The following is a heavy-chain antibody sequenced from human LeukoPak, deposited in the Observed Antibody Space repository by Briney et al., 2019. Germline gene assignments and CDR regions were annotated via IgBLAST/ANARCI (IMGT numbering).Heavy chain of an antibody. CDR2: IGTSGGT. CDR1: GFTFSIYD. V-gene: IGHV3-13*01. D-gene: IGHD1-14*01. CDR3: ARGGMAYNDERSLDT. J-gene: IGHJ5*02. Sequence: QSGGSLRLSCAASGFTFSIYDFHWVRQPTGKRLEWVSAIGTSGGTYYADSVEGRLTISREDGENSLYLQMNSLRAGDSAVYFCARGGMAYNDERSLDTWGQGTLVTVSS.